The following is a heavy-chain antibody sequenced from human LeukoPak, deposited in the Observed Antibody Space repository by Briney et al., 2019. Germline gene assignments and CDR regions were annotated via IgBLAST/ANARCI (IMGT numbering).Heavy chain of an antibody. CDR3: AKGIGYEDGDGMDV. CDR1: GFTFYDYA. CDR2: ISGDGGST. J-gene: IGHJ6*02. Sequence: GGSLRLSCAASGFTFYDYAMHWVRQAPGKGVEWVSLISGDGGSTYYADSVKGRFTISRDNSKNSLYLQMNRLRIEDTAFYYCAKGIGYEDGDGMDVWGQGTTVTVSS. V-gene: IGHV3-43*02. D-gene: IGHD2-15*01.